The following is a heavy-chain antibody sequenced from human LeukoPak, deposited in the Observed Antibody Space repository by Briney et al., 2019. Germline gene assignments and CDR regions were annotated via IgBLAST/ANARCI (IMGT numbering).Heavy chain of an antibody. J-gene: IGHJ4*02. CDR1: GGSISSYY. CDR2: IYYSGST. Sequence: SETLSLTRTVSGGSISSYYWSWIRQPPGKGLEWIGYIYYSGSTNYNPSLKSRVTISVDTSKNQFSLKLSSVTAADTAVYYCARHADCGGDCYSISFDYWGQGTLVTVSS. D-gene: IGHD2-21*02. CDR3: ARHADCGGDCYSISFDY. V-gene: IGHV4-59*08.